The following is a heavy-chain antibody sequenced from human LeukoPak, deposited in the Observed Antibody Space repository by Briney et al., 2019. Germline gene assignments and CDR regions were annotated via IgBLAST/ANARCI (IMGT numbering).Heavy chain of an antibody. D-gene: IGHD3-10*01. CDR1: RYTFTTYG. J-gene: IGHJ4*02. V-gene: IGHV1-18*01. CDR3: ARGHWEGSGSYYHDQDS. Sequence: ASVKVSCKASRYTFTTYGITWVRQAPGQGLEWMGWISAYNGNTNYAQKLQGRVTMTTDTSTSTAYMELRSLRSDDTAVYYCARGHWEGSGSYYHDQDSWGQGTLVTVSS. CDR2: ISAYNGNT.